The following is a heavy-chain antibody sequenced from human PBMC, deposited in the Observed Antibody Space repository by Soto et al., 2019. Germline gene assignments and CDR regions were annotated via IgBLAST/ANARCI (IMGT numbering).Heavy chain of an antibody. CDR3: ARILMNYYRLDY. V-gene: IGHV4-61*01. CDR1: GGSVSRGSYY. J-gene: IGHJ4*01. CDR2: IYFSGST. D-gene: IGHD3-10*01. Sequence: ENLRLTCTVSGGSVSRGSYYWGWIRQPPGKGLEWVGDIYFSGSTNYNPSLKSRGTISVDSSKSLVSLKLTSVTGADTAVYFCARILMNYYRLDYWGHGAPVTVSS.